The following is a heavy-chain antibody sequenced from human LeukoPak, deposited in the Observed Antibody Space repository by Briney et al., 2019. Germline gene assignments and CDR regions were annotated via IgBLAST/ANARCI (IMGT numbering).Heavy chain of an antibody. Sequence: GASVKVSCKASGYTFTSYDINWVRQATGQGLEWMGWMNPNSGNTGYAQKFQGRVTITRNTSISTAYMELSSLRSEDTAVYYCARATRITMVRGVINDYYYYMDVWGKGTTVTVSS. CDR2: MNPNSGNT. V-gene: IGHV1-8*01. CDR3: ARATRITMVRGVINDYYYYMDV. CDR1: GYTFTSYD. J-gene: IGHJ6*03. D-gene: IGHD3-10*01.